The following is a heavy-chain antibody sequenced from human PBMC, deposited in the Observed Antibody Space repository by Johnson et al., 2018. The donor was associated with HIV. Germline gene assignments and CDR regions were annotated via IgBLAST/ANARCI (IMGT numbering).Heavy chain of an antibody. CDR1: GFTFDDYA. D-gene: IGHD3-10*01. Sequence: VQLVESGGGLVQPGRSLRLSCAASGFTFDDYAMHWVRQAPGKGLEWVSGIRWNSGSIGYGDSVKGRFTISRDNAKNTLYLQMNSLRAEDTALYYCAKDMRGISTNAFDIWGQGTMVTVSS. CDR2: IRWNSGSI. V-gene: IGHV3-9*01. CDR3: AKDMRGISTNAFDI. J-gene: IGHJ3*02.